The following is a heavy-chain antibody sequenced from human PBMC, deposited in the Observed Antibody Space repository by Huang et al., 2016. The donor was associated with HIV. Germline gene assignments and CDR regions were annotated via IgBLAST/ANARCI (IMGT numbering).Heavy chain of an antibody. J-gene: IGHJ4*02. D-gene: IGHD5-18*01. Sequence: EVLLVQSGAELKEPWESLKISCKASGYGFSSYRIGWVRQKPGKGLEWMRISYPRDSGTKYRPSFDGQVAISADTATRTAYLQWESLKAPDTAMYFCARQVDGFRSHFDFWGQGTLVSVSS. CDR2: SYPRDSGT. CDR3: ARQVDGFRSHFDF. V-gene: IGHV5-51*01. CDR1: GYGFSSYR.